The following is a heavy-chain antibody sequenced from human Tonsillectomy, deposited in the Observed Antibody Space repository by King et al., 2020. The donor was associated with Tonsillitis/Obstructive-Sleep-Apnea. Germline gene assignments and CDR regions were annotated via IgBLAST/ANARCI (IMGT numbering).Heavy chain of an antibody. J-gene: IGHJ4*02. CDR2: VSFDGSNK. CDR1: GFTFTNHA. CDR3: ARVKCDGGWYQYYLDY. V-gene: IGHV3-30*04. Sequence: VQLVESGGGVVQPGRSLRLSCAASGFTFTNHAIHWVRQAPGKGLEWVALVSFDGSNKYYSDSVKGRFTISRDNSKNTLYLQMNSLRTADTAVYHCARVKCDGGWYQYYLDYWREGTLDTVSS. D-gene: IGHD6-19*01.